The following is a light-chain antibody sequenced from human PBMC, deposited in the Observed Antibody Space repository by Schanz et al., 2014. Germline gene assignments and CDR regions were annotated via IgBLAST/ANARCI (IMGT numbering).Light chain of an antibody. CDR1: QNVATN. CDR3: QQYNNWPQT. Sequence: EIVMTQSPTTLSLSPGETATLSCRASQNVATNLAWYQQKPGQAPRLLIYGASTRVTGIPGRFSGSGSGTDFTLTISSLQTEDFAVYYCQQYNNWPQTFGQGTKVEIK. CDR2: GAS. J-gene: IGKJ1*01. V-gene: IGKV3-15*01.